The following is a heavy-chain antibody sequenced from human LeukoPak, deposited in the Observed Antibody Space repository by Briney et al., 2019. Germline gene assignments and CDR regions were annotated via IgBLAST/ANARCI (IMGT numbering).Heavy chain of an antibody. CDR2: IKQDGGQI. Sequence: GGSLRLSCAASEFTFSSYWMSWIRQAPGKGLEWVANIKQDGGQIYYLESVKGRFTVSRDNAKNSLYLQMNSLRAEDTAVYYCARLGARQMLEYWGQGTLVTVSS. J-gene: IGHJ4*02. CDR1: EFTFSSYW. D-gene: IGHD4-17*01. V-gene: IGHV3-7*01. CDR3: ARLGARQMLEY.